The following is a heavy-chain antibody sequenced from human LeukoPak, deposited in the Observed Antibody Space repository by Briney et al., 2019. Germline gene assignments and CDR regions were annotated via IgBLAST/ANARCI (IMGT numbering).Heavy chain of an antibody. CDR3: ARDPLGYCSGGSCYFY. Sequence: GGSLRLSCAASGFTVSSNYMSWVRQAPGKGLEWVSVIYSGGSTYYADSVKGRFTISRDNSKNTLYLQMNSLRAEDTAVYYCARDPLGYCSGGSCYFYWGQGTLVTVSS. CDR1: GFTVSSNY. J-gene: IGHJ4*02. D-gene: IGHD2-15*01. CDR2: IYSGGST. V-gene: IGHV3-66*01.